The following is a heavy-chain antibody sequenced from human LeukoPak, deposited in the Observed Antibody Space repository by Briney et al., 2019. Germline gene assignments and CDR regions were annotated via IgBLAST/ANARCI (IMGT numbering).Heavy chain of an antibody. D-gene: IGHD3-10*01. CDR1: GGSFSGYY. CDR3: ARGEEYYGSGSYYNRGFDY. J-gene: IGHJ4*02. Sequence: KSSETLSLTCAVCGGSFSGYYWSWIRQPPGKGLEWIGEINHSGSTNYNPSLKSRVTISVDTSKNQFSLKLSSVTAADTAVYYCARGEEYYGSGSYYNRGFDYWGQGTLVTVSS. V-gene: IGHV4-34*01. CDR2: INHSGST.